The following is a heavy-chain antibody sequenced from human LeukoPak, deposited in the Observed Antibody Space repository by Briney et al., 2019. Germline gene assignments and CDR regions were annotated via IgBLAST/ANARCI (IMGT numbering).Heavy chain of an antibody. D-gene: IGHD3-22*01. CDR1: GGSISSGDYY. V-gene: IGHV4-61*02. Sequence: SETLSLTCTVSGGSISSGDYYWSWIRQPAGEGLEWIGRIYTSGSTNYNPSLKSRVTISVDTSKNQFSLKLSSVTAADTAVYYCARGPYKYDSSGNFDYWGQGTLVTVSS. CDR3: ARGPYKYDSSGNFDY. CDR2: IYTSGST. J-gene: IGHJ4*02.